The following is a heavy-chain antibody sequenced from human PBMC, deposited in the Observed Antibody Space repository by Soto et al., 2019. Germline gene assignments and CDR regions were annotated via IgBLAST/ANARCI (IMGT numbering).Heavy chain of an antibody. D-gene: IGHD2-15*01. Sequence: SETLSLTCTVSGGSISSGDYYWSWIRQPPGKGLEWIGYIYYSGSTYYNPSLKSRVTISVDTSKNQFSLKLSSVTAADTAVYYCARGGFNCSGGSCYIDYWGQGTVVTVSS. CDR3: ARGGFNCSGGSCYIDY. CDR2: IYYSGST. CDR1: GGSISSGDYY. J-gene: IGHJ4*02. V-gene: IGHV4-30-4*01.